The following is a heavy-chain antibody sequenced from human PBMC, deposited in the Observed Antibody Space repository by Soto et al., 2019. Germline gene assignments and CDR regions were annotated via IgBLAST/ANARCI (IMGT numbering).Heavy chain of an antibody. D-gene: IGHD6-13*01. CDR1: GFTFSSYG. Sequence: QVQLVESGGGVVQPGRSLRLSCAASGFTFSSYGMHWVRQAPGKGLEWVAVISYDGSNKYYADSVKGRFTISRDNSKNTLYLQMNSLRAEDTAVYYCAKDPSEQQYYYYYYGMDVLGQGTTVTVSS. CDR3: AKDPSEQQYYYYYYGMDV. J-gene: IGHJ6*02. V-gene: IGHV3-30*18. CDR2: ISYDGSNK.